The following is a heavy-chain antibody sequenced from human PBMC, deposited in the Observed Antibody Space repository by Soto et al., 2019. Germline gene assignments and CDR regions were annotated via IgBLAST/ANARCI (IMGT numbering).Heavy chain of an antibody. J-gene: IGHJ6*02. CDR3: ATEPKKIDSSDGYGMDV. D-gene: IGHD3-22*01. CDR2: IYHSGST. Sequence: SETLSLTCTVSGGSISSGAFSWSWIRQPPGRGLEWIGYIYHSGSTYYNPSLKSRVTISVDTSKNQFSLKLSSVTAADTAVYYCATEPKKIDSSDGYGMDVWGQGTTVTVSS. V-gene: IGHV4-30-4*01. CDR1: GGSISSGAFS.